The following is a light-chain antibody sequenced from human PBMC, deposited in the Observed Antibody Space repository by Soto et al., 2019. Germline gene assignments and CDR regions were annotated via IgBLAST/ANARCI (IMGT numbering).Light chain of an antibody. CDR1: QSVSSSY. CDR2: DAS. J-gene: IGKJ1*01. Sequence: EIVLTQSPGTLSLSPGERATLSCRASQSVSSSYLAWYQQRPGQAPRLLIYDASYRATGIPARFSGSGSGTDFTLTISSLQSEDFAVYYCQQYNNWPRTFGQGTKVDI. CDR3: QQYNNWPRT. V-gene: IGKV3-20*01.